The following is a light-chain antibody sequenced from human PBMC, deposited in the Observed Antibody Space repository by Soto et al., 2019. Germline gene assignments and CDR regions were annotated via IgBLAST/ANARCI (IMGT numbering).Light chain of an antibody. CDR1: QSVTNN. CDR3: QQDSNGPSWK. V-gene: IGKV3-15*01. Sequence: EVVVTQSPGTLFLSPGERATLSCRASQSVTNNQFAWFRQKPGQAPRLLIYGASTRATGIPARFSGSGSGTEFTLTISSLQSEDFAVYYCQQDSNGPSWKFGQGTK. J-gene: IGKJ1*01. CDR2: GAS.